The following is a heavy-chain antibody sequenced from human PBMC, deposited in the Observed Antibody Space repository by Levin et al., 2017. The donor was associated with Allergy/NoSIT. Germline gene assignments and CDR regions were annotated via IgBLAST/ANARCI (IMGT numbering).Heavy chain of an antibody. V-gene: IGHV3-23*01. CDR1: GFTFSSYA. Sequence: GGSLRLSCAASGFTFSSYAMSWVRQAPGKGLEWVSAISGSGGSTYYADSVKGRFTISRDNSKNTLYLQMNSLRAEDTAVYYCISRTAMAQYYFDSWGQGTLVTVSS. D-gene: IGHD5-18*01. J-gene: IGHJ4*02. CDR2: ISGSGGST. CDR3: ISRTAMAQYYFDS.